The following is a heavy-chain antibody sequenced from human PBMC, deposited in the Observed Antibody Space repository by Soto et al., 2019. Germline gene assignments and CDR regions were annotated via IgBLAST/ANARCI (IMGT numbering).Heavy chain of an antibody. J-gene: IGHJ3*02. CDR2: IYYSGST. CDR3: ARHHGSRGYHAFEI. D-gene: IGHD3-22*01. Sequence: QLQLQESGPGLVKPSETLSLTCTVSGGSISSSSYYWGWIRQPPGKGLEWIGSIYYSGSTYLNPSLKRRVTISVDKSRNHFSLKLISVTAADPAVYYCARHHGSRGYHAFEITGQGTMVTVSS. CDR1: GGSISSSSYY. V-gene: IGHV4-39*01.